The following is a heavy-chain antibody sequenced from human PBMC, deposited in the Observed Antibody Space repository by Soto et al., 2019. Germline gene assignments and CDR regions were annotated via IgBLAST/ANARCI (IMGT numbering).Heavy chain of an antibody. CDR2: IYHSGST. CDR3: AGWIQLQQYYYYGMDV. Sequence: QVQLQESGPGLVKPSGTLSLTCAVSGGSISSSNWWSWVRQPPGKGLEWIGEIYHSGSTNYNPSRKGRVTISVDKSKNQFSLKLSSVTAADTAVYYCAGWIQLQQYYYYGMDVWGQGPTVTVSS. D-gene: IGHD5-18*01. V-gene: IGHV4-4*02. J-gene: IGHJ6*02. CDR1: GGSISSSNW.